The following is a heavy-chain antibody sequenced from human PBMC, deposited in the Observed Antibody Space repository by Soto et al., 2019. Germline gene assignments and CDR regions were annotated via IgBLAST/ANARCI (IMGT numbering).Heavy chain of an antibody. J-gene: IGHJ3*02. Sequence: PXGSLRLSCAASGFTFTTYAMSWVGQAPGKGLEWVSAISGSGDYTYYADSVKGRFTISRDNSINTLFLRMSSLRIEDTAVYYCAHPRGYGVFDAYDIWGQGTMVTVSS. CDR2: ISGSGDYT. CDR1: GFTFTTYA. V-gene: IGHV3-23*01. D-gene: IGHD4-17*01. CDR3: AHPRGYGVFDAYDI.